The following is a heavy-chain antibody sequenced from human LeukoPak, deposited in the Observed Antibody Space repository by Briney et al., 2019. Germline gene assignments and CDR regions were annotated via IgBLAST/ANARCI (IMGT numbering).Heavy chain of an antibody. J-gene: IGHJ4*02. CDR3: ARTGNPATGDY. D-gene: IGHD1-1*01. CDR1: GFTFRIYH. CDR2: IYSGGST. Sequence: PGRSLRLPCAASGFTFRIYHIDWVRQAPGKGLEWVSTIYSGGSTYYADYVKGRFTISRDNSKNKLYLQMNSLRDEDTAVYYCARTGNPATGDYWGQGTLVTVSS. V-gene: IGHV3-53*01.